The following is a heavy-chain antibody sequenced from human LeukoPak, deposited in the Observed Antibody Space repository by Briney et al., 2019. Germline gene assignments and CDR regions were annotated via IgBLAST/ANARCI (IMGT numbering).Heavy chain of an antibody. CDR2: ISDSGDNP. J-gene: IGHJ4*02. CDR3: AKDRGGSYFDFGF. D-gene: IGHD1-26*01. V-gene: IGHV3-23*01. Sequence: GGSLRLSCAASGFSFSDYAMSWVRQAPGKGLEWVSAISDSGDNPYYADSVKGRFTISRDNSENTLSLQMYSLRAEDTAVYYCAKDRGGSYFDFGFWGRGTLVTVSS. CDR1: GFSFSDYA.